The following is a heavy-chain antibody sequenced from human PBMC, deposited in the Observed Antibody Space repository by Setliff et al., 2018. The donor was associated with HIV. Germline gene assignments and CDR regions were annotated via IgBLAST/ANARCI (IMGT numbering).Heavy chain of an antibody. CDR2: INAGTGNT. D-gene: IGHD4-17*01. CDR1: GYTFTSYA. CDR3: ARTVNDYGDYYFDY. Sequence: ASVKVSCKASGYTFTSYAMHWVRQAPGQRLEWMGWINAGTGNTKYSQNFQGRVTFSRDTSASSAYMELSSLRSEDTAVYYCARTVNDYGDYYFDYWGQGTLVTVSS. V-gene: IGHV1-3*01. J-gene: IGHJ4*02.